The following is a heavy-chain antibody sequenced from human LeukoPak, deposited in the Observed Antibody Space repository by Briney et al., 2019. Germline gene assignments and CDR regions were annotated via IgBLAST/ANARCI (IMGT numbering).Heavy chain of an antibody. CDR1: GGSISSSSYY. V-gene: IGHV4-39*01. CDR2: IYYSGNT. CDR3: ARQGAGGRAFDI. J-gene: IGHJ3*02. Sequence: SETLSLTCTVSGGSISSSSYYWGWIRQPPGKGLEWIGSIYYSGNTYYNPSLQSRVTISVDTFKNQFSLKLSSVTAADTAVYNCARQGAGGRAFDIWGQGTMVTVSS. D-gene: IGHD1-26*01.